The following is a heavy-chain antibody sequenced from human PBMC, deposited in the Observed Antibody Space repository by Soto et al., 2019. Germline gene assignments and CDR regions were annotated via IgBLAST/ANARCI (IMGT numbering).Heavy chain of an antibody. CDR1: GDAISNYY. Sequence: PSETLSLTCSVSGDAISNYYWSWIRQTPGRGVEWIGCVHESGRTDYNHSLRGRVIISLHTSKSQFSLSLTSVTAADTATYYCSSGTRALITSFFDYWGQGIPVTVSS. CDR3: SSGTRALITSFFDY. J-gene: IGHJ4*02. D-gene: IGHD1-20*01. CDR2: VHESGRT. V-gene: IGHV4-59*01.